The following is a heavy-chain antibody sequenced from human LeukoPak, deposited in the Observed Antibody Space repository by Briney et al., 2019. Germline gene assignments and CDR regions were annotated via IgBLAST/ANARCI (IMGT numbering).Heavy chain of an antibody. J-gene: IGHJ4*02. D-gene: IGHD5-12*01. CDR2: ISSSGSTI. Sequence: PGGSLRLSCAASGFTFSSFSMNWVRQAPGKGLEWISYISSSGSTIWYADSVKGRFTISRDNGNNSMYLQMNSLRAEDTAVYYCARSKYSGFYYFDYWGQGTLVTVSS. V-gene: IGHV3-48*01. CDR3: ARSKYSGFYYFDY. CDR1: GFTFSSFS.